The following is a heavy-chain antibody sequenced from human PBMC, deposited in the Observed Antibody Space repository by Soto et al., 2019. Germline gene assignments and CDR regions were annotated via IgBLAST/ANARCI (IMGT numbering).Heavy chain of an antibody. CDR2: ISSSSSTI. CDR1: GFTFSSYS. J-gene: IGHJ4*02. Sequence: EVQLVESGGGLVQPGGSLRLSCAASGFTFSSYSMNWVRQALGKGLEWVSYISSSSSTIYYADSVKGRVTISRDNAKKPLYLQMNRLRDEDTAVYYCARDSGYSNGPIDYWGQGTLVTVSS. CDR3: ARDSGYSNGPIDY. V-gene: IGHV3-48*02. D-gene: IGHD5-18*01.